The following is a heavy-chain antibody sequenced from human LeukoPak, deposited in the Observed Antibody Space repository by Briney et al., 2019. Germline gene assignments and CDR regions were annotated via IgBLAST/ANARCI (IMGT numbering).Heavy chain of an antibody. Sequence: GGSLRLSCAASGHTLSTSGMHWVRQAPGKGLEWVAFIQYDESDKYYADSVRGRLTISRDNSKNTLYLQMNSLRAEDTAVYYCAREGGIIVAGKFDSWGQGTLVTVSS. CDR1: GHTLSTSG. D-gene: IGHD6-19*01. CDR2: IQYDESDK. V-gene: IGHV3-30*02. CDR3: AREGGIIVAGKFDS. J-gene: IGHJ4*02.